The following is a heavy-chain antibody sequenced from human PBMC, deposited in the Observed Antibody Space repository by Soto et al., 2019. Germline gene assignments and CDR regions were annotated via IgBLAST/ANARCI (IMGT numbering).Heavy chain of an antibody. CDR1: GFTFSRYA. D-gene: IGHD6-6*01. V-gene: IGHV3-23*01. CDR3: PPVLAPSSSPPRGFSYVMDV. J-gene: IGHJ6*04. CDR2: ISGSGGST. Sequence: PGGSLXLSCAASGFTFSRYAMSWVRQAPGKGLEWVSAISGSGGSTYYADSVKGRFTISRDNSKNTLYLQMNSLRAEDTAVYYSPPVLAPSSSPPRGFSYVMDVWGKGTTVTVSS.